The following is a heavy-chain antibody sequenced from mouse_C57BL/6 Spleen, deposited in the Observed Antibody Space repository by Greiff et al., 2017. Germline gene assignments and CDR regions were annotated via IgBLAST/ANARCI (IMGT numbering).Heavy chain of an antibody. CDR2: IDPSDSYT. CDR1: GYTFTSYW. Sequence: VQLQQPGAELVRPGTSVKLSCKASGYTFTSYWMHWVKQRPGQGLEWIGVIDPSDSYTNYNQKFKGKATLTVDTSSSTAYMQLSSLTSEDSAVYYCAREDYYGSSSYYYAMDYWGQGTSVTVSS. D-gene: IGHD1-1*01. V-gene: IGHV1-59*01. CDR3: AREDYYGSSSYYYAMDY. J-gene: IGHJ4*01.